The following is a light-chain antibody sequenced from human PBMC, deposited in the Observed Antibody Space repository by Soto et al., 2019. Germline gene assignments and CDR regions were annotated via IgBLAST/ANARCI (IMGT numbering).Light chain of an antibody. Sequence: EIGLTQSAATLSLSAGERATLSWRASQSVSSYLAWYQQKPGQAPRLLIYDASNRATGIPARFSGSGYGTDFDLTISSLETEDFAVYYCQQRSNWPPTFGQGTKVDIK. CDR2: DAS. CDR1: QSVSSY. J-gene: IGKJ1*01. CDR3: QQRSNWPPT. V-gene: IGKV3-11*01.